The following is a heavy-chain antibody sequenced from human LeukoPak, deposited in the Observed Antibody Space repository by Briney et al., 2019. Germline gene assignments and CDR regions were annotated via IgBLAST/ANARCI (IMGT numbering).Heavy chain of an antibody. V-gene: IGHV1-18*01. CDR3: ARAPGGMTVTGYFDL. J-gene: IGHJ2*01. Sequence: ASVKVSCKASGYAFIDYAINWVRQAPGQGLEWMGWISAYNGNTNYAQKLQGRVTMTTDTSTSTAYMELRSLRSDDTAVYYCARAPGGMTVTGYFDLWGRGTLVTVSS. CDR2: ISAYNGNT. CDR1: GYAFIDYA. D-gene: IGHD4-17*01.